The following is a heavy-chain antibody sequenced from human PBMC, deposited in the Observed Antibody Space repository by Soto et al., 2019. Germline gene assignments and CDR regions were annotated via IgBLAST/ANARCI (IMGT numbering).Heavy chain of an antibody. J-gene: IGHJ6*02. CDR2: IVVGSGNT. V-gene: IGHV1-58*01. D-gene: IGHD2-2*01. CDR3: AAAALVPAAMPYYYYYGVDV. Sequence: SVKVSCKASGFTFTSSAVQWVRQARGQRLEWIGWIVVGSGNTNYAQKFQERVTITRDMSTSTAYMELSSLRSEDTAVYYCAAAALVPAAMPYYYYYGVDVWGQGTTVTVSS. CDR1: GFTFTSSA.